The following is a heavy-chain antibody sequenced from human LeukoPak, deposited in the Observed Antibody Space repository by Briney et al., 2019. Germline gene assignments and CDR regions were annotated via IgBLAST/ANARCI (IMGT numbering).Heavy chain of an antibody. Sequence: GESLKISCKGSGYSFTSYWIGWVRQMPGKGLEWMGIIYPGDSDTRYSPSFQGQVTISADKSISTAYLQWSSLKASDTAMYYCARHGTIFGAGTSDAFDIWGQGTTVTVSP. V-gene: IGHV5-51*01. D-gene: IGHD3-3*01. CDR1: GYSFTSYW. J-gene: IGHJ3*02. CDR3: ARHGTIFGAGTSDAFDI. CDR2: IYPGDSDT.